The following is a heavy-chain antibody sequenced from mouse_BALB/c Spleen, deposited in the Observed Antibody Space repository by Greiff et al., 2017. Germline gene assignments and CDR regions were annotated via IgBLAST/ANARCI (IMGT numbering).Heavy chain of an antibody. CDR2: ISYSGST. D-gene: IGHD1-3*01. Sequence: VQLQQSGPGLVKPSQSLSLTCTVTGYSITSDYAWNWIRQFPGNKLEWMGYISYSGSTSYNPSLKSRISITRDTSKNQFFLQLNSVTTEDTATYYCARVAHWYFDVWGAGTTVTVSS. V-gene: IGHV3-2*02. CDR1: GYSITSDYA. CDR3: ARVAHWYFDV. J-gene: IGHJ1*01.